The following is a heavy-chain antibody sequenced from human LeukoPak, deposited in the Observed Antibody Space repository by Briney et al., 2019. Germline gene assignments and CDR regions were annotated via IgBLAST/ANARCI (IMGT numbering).Heavy chain of an antibody. D-gene: IGHD1-7*01. V-gene: IGHV3-74*01. Sequence: GGSLRLSCAASGFTFSSDWMHWVRQAPGKGLVWVSRIKSDGTTTNYADSVKGRFTISTDNAKNTLYLQMNSLRAEDTAVYYCAATGTTEFDPWGQGTLVTVSS. CDR3: AATGTTEFDP. CDR1: GFTFSSDW. J-gene: IGHJ5*02. CDR2: IKSDGTTT.